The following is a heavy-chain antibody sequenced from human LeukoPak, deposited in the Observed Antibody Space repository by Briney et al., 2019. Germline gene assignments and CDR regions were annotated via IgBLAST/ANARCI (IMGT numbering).Heavy chain of an antibody. CDR2: ISYDGSNK. D-gene: IGHD3-22*01. V-gene: IGHV3-30*04. J-gene: IGHJ6*02. CDR1: GFTFSSYA. CDR3: AKDWESGYYPYGMDV. Sequence: PGRSLRLSCAASGFTFSSYAMHWVRQAPGKGLEWVAVISYDGSNKYYADSVKGRFTISRDNSKNTLYLQMNSLRAEDTAVYYCAKDWESGYYPYGMDVWGQGTTVTVSS.